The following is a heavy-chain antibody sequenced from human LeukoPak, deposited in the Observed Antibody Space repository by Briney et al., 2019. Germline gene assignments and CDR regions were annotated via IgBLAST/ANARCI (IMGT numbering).Heavy chain of an antibody. CDR1: GFTFSSYA. V-gene: IGHV3-23*01. D-gene: IGHD2-15*01. Sequence: GGSLRLSCAASGFTFSSYAMSWVRQAPGKGLEWVSAISGSGGSTYYADSVKGRFTISRDNSKNTLYLQMNSLRAEDTAVYYCAGTGGSSWAQFDYWGQGTLVTVSS. J-gene: IGHJ4*02. CDR2: ISGSGGST. CDR3: AGTGGSSWAQFDY.